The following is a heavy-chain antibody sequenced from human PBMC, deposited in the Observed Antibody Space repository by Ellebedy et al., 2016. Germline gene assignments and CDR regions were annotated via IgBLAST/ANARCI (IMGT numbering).Heavy chain of an antibody. CDR2: IVVGSGNT. CDR3: AADVGYV. V-gene: IGHV1-58*01. J-gene: IGHJ6*02. Sequence: SVKVSXKASGFTLSSSSVQWIRQARGQRLEWIGWIVVGSGNTNYARKFQERVTFTRDMPTSTAYMELSSLRSEDTAAYYCAADVGYVWGQGTTVTVSS. CDR1: GFTLSSSS. D-gene: IGHD3-10*01.